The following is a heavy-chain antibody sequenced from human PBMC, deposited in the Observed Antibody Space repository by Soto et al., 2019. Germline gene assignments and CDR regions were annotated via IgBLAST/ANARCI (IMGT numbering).Heavy chain of an antibody. J-gene: IGHJ3*02. Sequence: EVQLVESGGGLVQPGGSLRLSCAASGFTFSSYWMSWVRQAPGKGLEWVANIKQDGSEKHYVDSVKGRFTISRDNAKNSVYLQMNSLRAEDTAVYYCARVADYDDAFDIWGQGTMVTVSS. D-gene: IGHD4-17*01. CDR2: IKQDGSEK. V-gene: IGHV3-7*01. CDR1: GFTFSSYW. CDR3: ARVADYDDAFDI.